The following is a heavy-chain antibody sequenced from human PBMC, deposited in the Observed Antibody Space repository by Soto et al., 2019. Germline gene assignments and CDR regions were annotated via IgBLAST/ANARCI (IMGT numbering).Heavy chain of an antibody. J-gene: IGHJ4*02. Sequence: EVQLLDSGGGLVQPGGSLRLSCAASGFTFSIYAMSWVRQAPGEGLERVSSISGSGGSTYYADSVKGRFTISSDNSKTTVYLHMNSLRAEATALYYWAKESSGGGVDRVDYWGQGNLVTVSS. CDR3: AKESSGGGVDRVDY. D-gene: IGHD3-16*01. CDR2: ISGSGGST. CDR1: GFTFSIYA. V-gene: IGHV3-23*01.